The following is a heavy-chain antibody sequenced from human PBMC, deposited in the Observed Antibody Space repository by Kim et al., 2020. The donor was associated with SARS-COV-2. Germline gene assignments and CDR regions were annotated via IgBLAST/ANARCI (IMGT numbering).Heavy chain of an antibody. CDR3: ARDSFGYYGSGSYYDY. J-gene: IGHJ4*02. Sequence: SVKGRFTNSRDNAKNSLYLQMNSLRAEDTAVYYCARDSFGYYGSGSYYDYWDQGTLVTVSS. V-gene: IGHV3-11*04. D-gene: IGHD3-10*01.